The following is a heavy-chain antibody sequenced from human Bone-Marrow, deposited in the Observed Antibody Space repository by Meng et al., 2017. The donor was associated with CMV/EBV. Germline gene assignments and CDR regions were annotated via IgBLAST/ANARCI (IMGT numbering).Heavy chain of an antibody. CDR1: GFTFSSYW. D-gene: IGHD3-3*01. CDR2: IKQDGSEK. J-gene: IGHJ4*02. Sequence: GESLKISCAASGFTFSSYWMSWVRQAPGKGLEWVANIKQDGSEKYYADSVKGRFTISRDNSKNSLYLQMNSLRAEDTAVYYCAREGTIFGAEPYYFDYWGQGTLVTVSS. V-gene: IGHV3-7*01. CDR3: AREGTIFGAEPYYFDY.